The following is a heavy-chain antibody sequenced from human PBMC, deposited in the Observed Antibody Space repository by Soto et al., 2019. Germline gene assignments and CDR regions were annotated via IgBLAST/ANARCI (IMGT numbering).Heavy chain of an antibody. CDR2: IIPILGIA. V-gene: IGHV1-69*02. CDR1: GGTFSSYT. J-gene: IGHJ4*02. Sequence: GASVKVSCKASGGTFSSYTISWVRQAPGQGLEWMGRIIPILGIANYAQKFQGRVTITADKSTSTAYMELSSLRSEDTAVYYCARQTLGYCSSTSCYDPDADYWGQGTLVTVSS. D-gene: IGHD2-2*01. CDR3: ARQTLGYCSSTSCYDPDADY.